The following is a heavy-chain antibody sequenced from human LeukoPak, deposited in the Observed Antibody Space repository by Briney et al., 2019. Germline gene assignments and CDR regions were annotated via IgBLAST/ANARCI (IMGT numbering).Heavy chain of an antibody. D-gene: IGHD3-9*01. Sequence: GGTLRLSCAASGFIFSNYGMTWVRQAPGKGLEWVSTISGVGGSTYYADSVKGRFIISRDNSKNTLFLQMNTLRDDDTAVYFCAKEGYSDILSFSEAEGYKDVWGRGTTVTVSS. CDR2: ISGVGGST. CDR1: GFIFSNYG. V-gene: IGHV3-23*01. CDR3: AKEGYSDILSFSEAEGYKDV. J-gene: IGHJ6*03.